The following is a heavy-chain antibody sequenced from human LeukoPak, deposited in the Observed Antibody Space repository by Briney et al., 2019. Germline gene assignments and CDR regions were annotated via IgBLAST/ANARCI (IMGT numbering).Heavy chain of an antibody. V-gene: IGHV3-11*04. CDR2: ISSSGSTI. CDR3: ARDNVVPAAIKPDY. D-gene: IGHD2-2*01. Sequence: GGSLRLSCAASGFTFSDYYMSWIRQAPGKGLEWVSYISSSGSTIYYADSVKGRFTISRDNAKNSLYPQMNSLRAEDTAVYYCARDNVVPAAIKPDYWGQGTLVTVSS. CDR1: GFTFSDYY. J-gene: IGHJ4*02.